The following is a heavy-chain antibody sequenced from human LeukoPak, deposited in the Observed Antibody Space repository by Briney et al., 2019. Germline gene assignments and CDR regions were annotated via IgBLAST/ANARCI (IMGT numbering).Heavy chain of an antibody. Sequence: PGGSLRLSCAASGFTFSSYEMNWVRQAPGKGLEWVSYISSSGSTIYYADSVKGRFTISRDNAKNSLYLQMNSLRAEDTAVYYCARANYDFWSGYYIAPTHTPNNWFDPWGQGTLVTVSS. CDR3: ARANYDFWSGYYIAPTHTPNNWFDP. D-gene: IGHD3-3*01. J-gene: IGHJ5*02. CDR1: GFTFSSYE. CDR2: ISSSGSTI. V-gene: IGHV3-48*03.